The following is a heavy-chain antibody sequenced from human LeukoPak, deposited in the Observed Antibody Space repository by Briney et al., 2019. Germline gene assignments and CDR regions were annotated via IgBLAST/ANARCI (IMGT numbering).Heavy chain of an antibody. V-gene: IGHV3-21*01. D-gene: IGHD3-3*01. Sequence: GGSLRLSCAASGFTFSSYSMNWVRQAPGKGLERVSSISSSSSYIYYADSVKGRFTISRDNAKNSLYLQMNSLRAEDTAVYYCAREVTIFGVAKGRDDYWGQGTLVTVSS. CDR2: ISSSSSYI. CDR1: GFTFSSYS. J-gene: IGHJ4*02. CDR3: AREVTIFGVAKGRDDY.